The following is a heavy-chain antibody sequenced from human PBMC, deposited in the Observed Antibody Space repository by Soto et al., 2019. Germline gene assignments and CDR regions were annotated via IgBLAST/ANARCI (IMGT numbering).Heavy chain of an antibody. D-gene: IGHD3-16*02. V-gene: IGHV3-21*01. J-gene: IGHJ3*02. Sequence: GGSLRLSCAASGFTFSSYSMNWVRQAPGKGLEWVSSISISSSYIYYADSVKGRFTISRDNAKNSLYLQMNSLRAEDTAVYYRARDTGLILPDCDYVWGSYRSTDAFDIWGQGTMVTVSS. CDR2: ISISSSYI. CDR3: ARDTGLILPDCDYVWGSYRSTDAFDI. CDR1: GFTFSSYS.